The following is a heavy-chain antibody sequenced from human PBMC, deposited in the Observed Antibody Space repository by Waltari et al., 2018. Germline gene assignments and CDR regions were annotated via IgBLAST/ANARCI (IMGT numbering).Heavy chain of an antibody. J-gene: IGHJ4*02. D-gene: IGHD3-10*01. V-gene: IGHV5-51*01. CDR3: ARRPRTITMVRGVHDYYFDY. CDR2: IYPGASDT. Sequence: EVQLVQSGAEVKKHGESLKISCKGSGYSFTSYWIGWVRQMPGKGLEWMGIIYPGASDTRYSPSFQGQVTISADKSISTAYLQWSSLKASDTAMYYCARRPRTITMVRGVHDYYFDYWGQGTLVTVSS. CDR1: GYSFTSYW.